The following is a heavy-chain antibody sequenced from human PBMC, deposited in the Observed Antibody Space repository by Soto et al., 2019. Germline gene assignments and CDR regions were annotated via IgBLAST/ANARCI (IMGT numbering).Heavy chain of an antibody. Sequence: GGSLRLSCAASGFTFSSYVMSWVRQAPGKGLEWVSAISGTGSRTWYADSVRGRFTVSRDNSKNTLYLQMNSLRDEDTAVYYCAKFGASGSYFQFDYWGPGTLVTVSS. CDR3: AKFGASGSYFQFDY. D-gene: IGHD3-10*01. CDR2: ISGTGSRT. V-gene: IGHV3-23*01. J-gene: IGHJ4*02. CDR1: GFTFSSYV.